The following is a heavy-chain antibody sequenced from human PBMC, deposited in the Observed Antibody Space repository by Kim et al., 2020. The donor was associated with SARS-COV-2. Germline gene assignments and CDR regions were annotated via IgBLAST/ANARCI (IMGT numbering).Heavy chain of an antibody. D-gene: IGHD3-3*01. Sequence: SETLSLTCTVSGGSISSYYWSWIRQPPGKGLEWIGYIYYSGSTNYNPSLKSRVTISVDTSKNQFSLKLSSVTAADTAVYYCARHVTGRSGYYTRSPDGMDVWGQGTTVTVSS. CDR1: GGSISSYY. CDR3: ARHVTGRSGYYTRSPDGMDV. CDR2: IYYSGST. V-gene: IGHV4-59*08. J-gene: IGHJ6*02.